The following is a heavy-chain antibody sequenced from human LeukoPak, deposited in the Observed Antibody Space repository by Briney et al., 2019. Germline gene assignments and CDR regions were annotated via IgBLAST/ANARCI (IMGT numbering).Heavy chain of an antibody. J-gene: IGHJ6*03. CDR1: GYTFTSYD. Sequence: ASVKVSCKASGYTFTSYDINWVRQATGQGLEWMGWMNPNSGNTGYAQKFQGRVTMTRNTSISTAYMELSSLRPEDTAVYYCAREAYSSSSPGGYYYYYMDVWGKGTTVTVSS. CDR2: MNPNSGNT. CDR3: AREAYSSSSPGGYYYYYMDV. V-gene: IGHV1-8*01. D-gene: IGHD6-6*01.